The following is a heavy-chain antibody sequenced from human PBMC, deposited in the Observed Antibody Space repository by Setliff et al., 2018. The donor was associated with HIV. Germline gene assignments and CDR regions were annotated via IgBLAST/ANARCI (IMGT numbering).Heavy chain of an antibody. D-gene: IGHD6-19*01. Sequence: ALVKVSCKASGGTFSNYGMSWVRQAPGQGLEWMGGIIPISGTANYAQQFQGRVTMTRDTSTDTVFMELNSLRSEDTAVYYCARNPEMAALNYFYYYMDVWGKGTTVTVSS. V-gene: IGHV1-69*05. CDR3: ARNPEMAALNYFYYYMDV. CDR1: GGTFSNYG. J-gene: IGHJ6*03. CDR2: IIPISGTA.